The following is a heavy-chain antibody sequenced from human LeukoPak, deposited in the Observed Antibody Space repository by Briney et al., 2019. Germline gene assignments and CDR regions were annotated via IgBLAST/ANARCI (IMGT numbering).Heavy chain of an antibody. CDR2: ISNDGSHT. J-gene: IGHJ6*03. CDR1: GFTFNTYA. CDR3: ARADITSSAYCYYMDV. Sequence: GRSLRLSCAASGFTFNTYAMHWVRQAPGKGLEWVAVISNDGSHTYSSDSVKGRFTVSRDNSKNTLYLQMNSLRGEDAANYCARADITSSAYCYYMDVWGKGTTVTVSS. D-gene: IGHD6-6*01. V-gene: IGHV3-30*04.